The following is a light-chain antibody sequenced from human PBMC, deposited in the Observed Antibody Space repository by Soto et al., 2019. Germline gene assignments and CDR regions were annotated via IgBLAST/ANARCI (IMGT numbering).Light chain of an antibody. V-gene: IGLV2-8*01. CDR1: ISDVGGYNY. Sequence: SVLTQPPSASGSPGQSVTISCTGTISDVGGYNYVAWYQQHPGKAPKLMIYEVNKRPSGVPDRFYGSKSGSTASLTVSGLQAEDEADYYCSSYARSRSYVLGTGTKVTVL. J-gene: IGLJ1*01. CDR3: SSYARSRSYV. CDR2: EVN.